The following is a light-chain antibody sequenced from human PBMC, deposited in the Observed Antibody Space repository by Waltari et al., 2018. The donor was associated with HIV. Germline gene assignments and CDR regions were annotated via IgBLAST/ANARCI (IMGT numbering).Light chain of an antibody. CDR3: QHRKEWPPGAS. CDR2: DAS. CDR1: QSISTY. V-gene: IGKV3-11*01. Sequence: EIVLTQSPATLSLSPGERATLSCRASQSISTYLARYQKKLGQAPRLLIYDASKRATGIPGRFSVSGSGTDFTLTISSLEPEDFAVYYCQHRKEWPPGASFGPGTKVDVK. J-gene: IGKJ3*01.